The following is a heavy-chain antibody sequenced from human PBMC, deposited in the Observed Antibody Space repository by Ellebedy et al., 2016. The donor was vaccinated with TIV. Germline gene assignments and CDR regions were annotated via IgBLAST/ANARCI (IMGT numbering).Heavy chain of an antibody. V-gene: IGHV4-61*05. CDR3: ARGGGTYYYDSSGYPFDY. CDR2: IYYSGST. Sequence: MPSETLSLTCTVSGGSISSSSYYWGWIRQPPGKGLEWIGYIYYSGSTNYNPSLKSRVTISVDTSKNQFSLKLSSVTAADTAVYYCARGGGTYYYDSSGYPFDYWGQGTLVTVSS. D-gene: IGHD3-22*01. CDR1: GGSISSSSYY. J-gene: IGHJ4*02.